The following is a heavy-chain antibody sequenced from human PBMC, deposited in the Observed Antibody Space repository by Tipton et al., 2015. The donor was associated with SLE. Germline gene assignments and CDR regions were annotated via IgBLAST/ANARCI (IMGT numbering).Heavy chain of an antibody. J-gene: IGHJ2*01. CDR2: IYHSGST. D-gene: IGHD2-15*01. V-gene: IGHV4-4*02. CDR1: GDSISSNKW. CDR3: ARGYCSGGSCSYWYFDL. Sequence: TLSLTCTVSGDSISSNKWWSWVRQPPGKGLEWIGEIYHSGSTNYNPSLKSRVTISVDTSKNQFSLKLSSVTAADTAVYYCARGYCSGGSCSYWYFDLWGRGTLVTVSS.